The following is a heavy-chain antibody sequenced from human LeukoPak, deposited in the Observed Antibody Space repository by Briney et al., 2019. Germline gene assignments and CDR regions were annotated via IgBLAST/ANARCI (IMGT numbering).Heavy chain of an antibody. V-gene: IGHV3-66*01. CDR1: GFTFSSYG. CDR3: ARANTVWFGELLPNGGYYFDY. CDR2: IYSGGST. Sequence: GGSLRLSCAASGFTFSSYGMSWVRQAPGKGLEWVSVIYSGGSTYYADSVKGRFTISRDNSKNTLYLQMNSLRAEDTAVYYCARANTVWFGELLPNGGYYFDYWGQGTLVTVSS. D-gene: IGHD3-10*01. J-gene: IGHJ4*02.